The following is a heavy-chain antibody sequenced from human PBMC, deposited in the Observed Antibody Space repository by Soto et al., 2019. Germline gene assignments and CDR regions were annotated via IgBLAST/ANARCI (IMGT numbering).Heavy chain of an antibody. J-gene: IGHJ5*02. CDR1: GYTFTSYD. CDR3: ARERVDWLDK. V-gene: IGHV1-8*01. CDR2: MNPNSGNT. Sequence: QVQLVQSGAEVKKPGASVKVSCKASGYTFTSYDINWVRQATGQGLEWMGWMNPNSGNTGYAQKFQGRVTMTRTTSIGTAYLEQSSLSSEDTAVYYRARERVDWLDKWVQGTLVTVSS.